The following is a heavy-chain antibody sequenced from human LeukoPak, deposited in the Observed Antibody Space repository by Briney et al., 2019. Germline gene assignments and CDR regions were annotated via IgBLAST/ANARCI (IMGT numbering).Heavy chain of an antibody. D-gene: IGHD3-10*01. V-gene: IGHV4-59*01. J-gene: IGHJ4*02. CDR3: ARADYYGSGSYI. CDR2: IYYSGST. CDR1: GGSISRYY. Sequence: SETLSLTCIVSGGSISRYYWSWIRQPPGKGLEWIGYIYYSGSTNYNPSLKSRVTISVDTSKNQFSLKLSSVTAADTAVYYCARADYYGSGSYIWGQGTLVTVSS.